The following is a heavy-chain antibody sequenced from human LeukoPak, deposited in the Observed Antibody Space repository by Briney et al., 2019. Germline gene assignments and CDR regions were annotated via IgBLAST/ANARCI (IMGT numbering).Heavy chain of an antibody. V-gene: IGHV4-59*01. Sequence: SETLSLTCTVSGGSISSYYWSWIRQPPGKGLEWIGYIYYSGSTNYNPSLKSRVTISVDTSKNQFSLKLSSVTAADTAVYYCARDFSYHVSGSYSHFDCWGQGILVTVSS. CDR1: GGSISSYY. CDR2: IYYSGST. CDR3: ARDFSYHVSGSYSHFDC. D-gene: IGHD3-10*01. J-gene: IGHJ4*02.